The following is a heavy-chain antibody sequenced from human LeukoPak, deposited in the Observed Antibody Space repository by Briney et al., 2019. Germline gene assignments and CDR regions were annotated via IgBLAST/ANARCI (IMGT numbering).Heavy chain of an antibody. CDR2: IIPIFGTA. D-gene: IGHD4-17*01. CDR1: GGTFSSYA. CDR3: ARARVEGATVTNWFDP. J-gene: IGHJ5*02. V-gene: IGHV1-69*13. Sequence: ASVKVSCKASGGTFSSYAISWVRQAPGQGLEWMGGIIPIFGTANYAQKFQGRVTITADESTSTAYMELSSLRSEDTAVYYCARARVEGATVTNWFDPWGQGTLVTVSS.